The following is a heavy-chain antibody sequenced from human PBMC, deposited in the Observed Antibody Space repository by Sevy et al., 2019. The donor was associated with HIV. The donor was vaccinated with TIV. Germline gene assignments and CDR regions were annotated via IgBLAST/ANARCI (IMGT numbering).Heavy chain of an antibody. Sequence: EGSLRLSCAASGFTFSNDDMHWVHQAPGKELEWVAVIAHDGNYKNYADSVKVRFTISRDDFKNTLYLQMSSLRPEDTAVYFCARLFYCGGDCYYLDYWGQGALVTVSS. J-gene: IGHJ4*02. V-gene: IGHV3-30-3*01. CDR2: IAHDGNYK. D-gene: IGHD2-21*02. CDR3: ARLFYCGGDCYYLDY. CDR1: GFTFSNDD.